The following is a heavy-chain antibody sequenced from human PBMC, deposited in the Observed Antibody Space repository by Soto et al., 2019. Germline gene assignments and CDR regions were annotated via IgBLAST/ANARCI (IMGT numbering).Heavy chain of an antibody. CDR1: GFTFSSYA. CDR3: AKDRRGRGYSYGFFDY. CDR2: ISGSGGST. J-gene: IGHJ4*02. Sequence: GGSLRLSCAASGFTFSSYAMNWVRQAPGKGLEWVSAISGSGGSTYYTDSVKGRFTISRDNSKNTLYLQMNSLRAEDTAVYYCAKDRRGRGYSYGFFDYWGQGTLVTVSS. V-gene: IGHV3-23*01. D-gene: IGHD5-18*01.